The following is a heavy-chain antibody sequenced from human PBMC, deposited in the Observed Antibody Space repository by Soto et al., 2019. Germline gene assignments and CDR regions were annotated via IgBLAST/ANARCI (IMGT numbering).Heavy chain of an antibody. CDR2: INTNTGNP. J-gene: IGHJ5*02. CDR3: VRAPPFMVRGVIIPNWFDP. V-gene: IGHV7-4-1*01. Sequence: QVQLVQSGSELKKPGASVKVSCKASGYTFTSYAMNWVRQAPGQGLEWMGWINTNTGNPTYAQGFTGRFVFSLDTSVSTAYLQICSLKAEDTAVYYCVRAPPFMVRGVIIPNWFDPWGQGTLVTVSS. D-gene: IGHD3-10*01. CDR1: GYTFTSYA.